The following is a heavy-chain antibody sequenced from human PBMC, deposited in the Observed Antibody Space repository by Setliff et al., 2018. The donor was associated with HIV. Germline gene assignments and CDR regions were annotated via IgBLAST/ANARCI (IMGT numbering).Heavy chain of an antibody. CDR3: ARLGRVAAAGSSSYMDV. D-gene: IGHD6-13*01. CDR2: IYYSGST. Sequence: PSETLSLTCTVSGGSISSSSYYWGWIRQPPWKGLEWIGSIYYSGSTYYNPSLKSRVTISVDTSKNQFSLKLSSVTAADTAVYYCARLGRVAAAGSSSYMDVWGKGTTVTVSS. V-gene: IGHV4-39*01. J-gene: IGHJ6*03. CDR1: GGSISSSSYY.